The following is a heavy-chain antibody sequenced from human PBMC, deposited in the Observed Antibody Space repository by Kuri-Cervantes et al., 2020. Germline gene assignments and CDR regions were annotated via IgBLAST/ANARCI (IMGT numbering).Heavy chain of an antibody. V-gene: IGHV3-30*02. J-gene: IGHJ4*02. CDR1: GFTFSSYG. D-gene: IGHD3-10*01. Sequence: GESLKISCAASGFTFSSYGMHWVRQAPGKGLEWVAFIRFDGSTKYYEDSVEGRFTISRDNSKNTLYLQMNSLTVDDTADYYCASGRRGAFDYWGQGTLVTVSS. CDR2: IRFDGSTK. CDR3: ASGRRGAFDY.